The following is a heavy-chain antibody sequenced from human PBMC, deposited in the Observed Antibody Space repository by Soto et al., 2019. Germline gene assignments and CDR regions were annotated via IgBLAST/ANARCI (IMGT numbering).Heavy chain of an antibody. Sequence: ASVKVSCKASGFSFSDYFMHWVRQAPGQGLEWMGIINPSGDSRNYAQKFQGRVTITRDTSTSTVYMDLSSLRIEDTAVYYCARRLTTTVTAMGYWGQGTPVTV. CDR1: GFSFSDYF. CDR3: ARRLTTTVTAMGY. D-gene: IGHD2-21*02. J-gene: IGHJ4*02. CDR2: INPSGDSR. V-gene: IGHV1-46*01.